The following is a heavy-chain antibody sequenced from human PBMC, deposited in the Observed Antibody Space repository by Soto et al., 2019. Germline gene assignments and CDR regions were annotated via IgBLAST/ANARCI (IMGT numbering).Heavy chain of an antibody. V-gene: IGHV4-61*01. CDR1: GGSVTTGSYN. J-gene: IGHJ6*02. CDR2: IFFTGIT. Sequence: QVQLQESGPGLVRPSETLSLTCTVSGGSVTTGSYNWSWIRRPPGKGLEWIGNIFFTGITHYNPSLNNRGTLSVDTSKNQFSLTVTSVPAADTAVYYCARDGHGMDVWGQGTTGTVSS. CDR3: ARDGHGMDV.